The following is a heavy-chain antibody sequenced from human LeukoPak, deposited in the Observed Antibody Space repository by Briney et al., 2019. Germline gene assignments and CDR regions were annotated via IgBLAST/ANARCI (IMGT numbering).Heavy chain of an antibody. CDR2: MNPNSGNT. D-gene: IGHD4-11*01. CDR3: ARSVTTSPRYYTWFDP. J-gene: IGHJ5*02. Sequence: ASVKVSCKASGYTFTSYDINWVRQATGQGLEWMGWMNPNSGNTGYAQKFQGRVTITRNTSISTAYMELSSLRSEDTAVYYCARSVTTSPRYYTWFDPWGQGTLVTVSS. V-gene: IGHV1-8*03. CDR1: GYTFTSYD.